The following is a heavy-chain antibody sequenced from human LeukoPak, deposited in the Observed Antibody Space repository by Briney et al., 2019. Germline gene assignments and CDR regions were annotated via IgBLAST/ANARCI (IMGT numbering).Heavy chain of an antibody. CDR2: INAGNGNT. V-gene: IGHV1-3*03. J-gene: IGHJ4*02. CDR3: ARASDSSGYLTFDY. Sequence: GASVKVSCKASGYTFTSYAMHWVRQAPGQRLEWMGWINAGNGNTNYSQEFQGRVTITRDTSASTAYMELSSLRSEDMAVYYCARASDSSGYLTFDYWGQGTLVTVSS. D-gene: IGHD3-22*01. CDR1: GYTFTSYA.